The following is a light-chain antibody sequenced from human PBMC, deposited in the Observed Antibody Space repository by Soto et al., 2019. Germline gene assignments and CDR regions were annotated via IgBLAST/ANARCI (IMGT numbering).Light chain of an antibody. Sequence: EIVLTQSPGTLSFSPGEIAALSFRASQSVSSSYLAWYQQKPGQAPRLLIYGASSRATGIPDRFSGSGSGTDFTLTISRLEPEDFAVYYCQQYGSSGWTFGQGTKVDIK. V-gene: IGKV3-20*01. CDR2: GAS. CDR3: QQYGSSGWT. CDR1: QSVSSSY. J-gene: IGKJ1*01.